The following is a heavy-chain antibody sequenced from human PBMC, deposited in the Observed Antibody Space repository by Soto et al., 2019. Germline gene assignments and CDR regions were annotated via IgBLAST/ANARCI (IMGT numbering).Heavy chain of an antibody. J-gene: IGHJ4*02. CDR1: GFTFSSYW. CDR3: AKDPARTAAGTIDY. CDR2: ISSDGSST. Sequence: GGSLRLSCAASGFTFSSYWIHWVRQAPGKGLVWVSRISSDGSSTSYADSVKGRFTISRDNSKNTLYLQMNSLRAEDTAVYYCAKDPARTAAGTIDYWGQGTLVTVSS. D-gene: IGHD6-13*01. V-gene: IGHV3-74*01.